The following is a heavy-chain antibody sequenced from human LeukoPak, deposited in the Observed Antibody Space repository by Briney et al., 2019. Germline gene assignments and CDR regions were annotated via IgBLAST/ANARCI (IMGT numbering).Heavy chain of an antibody. D-gene: IGHD6-13*01. Sequence: ASVKVSCKASGYTFSSYYMHWVRQAPGQGLEWMGVINPSGGTTTYAQKFQGRITMTRDTSTSTVYMEVSSLRSEDTAVYYCAKDSLPHRIALPFDYWGQGTLVTVSS. J-gene: IGHJ4*02. CDR2: INPSGGTT. CDR1: GYTFSSYY. V-gene: IGHV1-46*01. CDR3: AKDSLPHRIALPFDY.